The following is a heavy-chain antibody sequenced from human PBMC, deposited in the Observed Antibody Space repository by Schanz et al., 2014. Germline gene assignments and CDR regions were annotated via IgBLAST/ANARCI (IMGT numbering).Heavy chain of an antibody. J-gene: IGHJ4*02. Sequence: QVQLVQSGAEVKKPGSSVKVSCKASGGTFSTYTISWLRQAPGQGLEWMGRIIPILGIANYAQKFQGRVTITADESSFTAYIDVRSMRSEDTAVYYCASAGAAYSSSWDFDYWGQGSLVIVSS. V-gene: IGHV1-69*02. CDR3: ASAGAAYSSSWDFDY. CDR2: IIPILGIA. D-gene: IGHD6-13*01. CDR1: GGTFSTYT.